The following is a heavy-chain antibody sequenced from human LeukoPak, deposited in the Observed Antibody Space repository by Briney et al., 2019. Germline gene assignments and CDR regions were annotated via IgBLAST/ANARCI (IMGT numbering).Heavy chain of an antibody. CDR3: ARELDYYDSSGYSDY. J-gene: IGHJ4*02. Sequence: ASVTVSCKASGYTFTGYYMHWVRQAPGQGLEWMGWINPNSGGTNYAQKFQGRVTMTRDTSISTAYMELSRLRSDDTAVYYCARELDYYDSSGYSDYWGQGTLVTVSS. CDR1: GYTFTGYY. CDR2: INPNSGGT. D-gene: IGHD3-22*01. V-gene: IGHV1-2*02.